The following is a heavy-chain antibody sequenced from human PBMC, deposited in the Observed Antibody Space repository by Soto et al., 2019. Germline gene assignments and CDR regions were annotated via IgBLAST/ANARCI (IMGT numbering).Heavy chain of an antibody. J-gene: IGHJ4*02. CDR2: IYYSGST. CDR3: TKSAQINSSGWYRD. CDR1: GGSISGYY. Sequence: QVQLQESGPGLVKPSETLSLTCTVSGGSISGYYWSWIRQPPGKGLEWIGYIYYSGSTNYNPSLKSRVTISVDTSKTQFSLKLSSVTAADTAVYYCTKSAQINSSGWYRDWGQGTLVTVSS. D-gene: IGHD6-19*01. V-gene: IGHV4-59*01.